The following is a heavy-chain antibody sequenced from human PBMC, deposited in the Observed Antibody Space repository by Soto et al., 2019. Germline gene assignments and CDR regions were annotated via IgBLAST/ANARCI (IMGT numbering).Heavy chain of an antibody. CDR3: ARSFSSGYYGGFAIRMDV. V-gene: IGHV1-69*13. CDR1: GGTFSSYA. J-gene: IGHJ6*02. CDR2: IIPIFGTA. D-gene: IGHD3-22*01. Sequence: ASVKVSCKASGGTFSSYAISWVRQAPGQGLEWMGGIIPIFGTANYAQKFQGRVTITADESTSTAYMELSSLRSEDTAVYYCARSFSSGYYGGFAIRMDVWGQGTTVTVSS.